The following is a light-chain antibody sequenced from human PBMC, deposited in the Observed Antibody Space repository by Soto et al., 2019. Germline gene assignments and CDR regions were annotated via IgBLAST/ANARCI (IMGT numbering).Light chain of an antibody. Sequence: QSALTQPASVSGSPGQSITISCTGTSSDVGGYNYVSWYQQHPGKAPKLMIYEVSNRPSGVSNRFSGSKSGNTASLTISGLQAEDEADYYCCSYAGSSTFYVFGTGTKLPVL. CDR3: CSYAGSSTFYV. CDR1: SSDVGGYNY. CDR2: EVS. J-gene: IGLJ1*01. V-gene: IGLV2-23*02.